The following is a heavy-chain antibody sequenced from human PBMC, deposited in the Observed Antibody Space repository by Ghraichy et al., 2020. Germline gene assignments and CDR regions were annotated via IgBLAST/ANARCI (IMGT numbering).Heavy chain of an antibody. J-gene: IGHJ6*02. CDR3: AREFQRGYSYGVGMDV. D-gene: IGHD5-18*01. Sequence: QKWIGEINHSGSTNYNPSLKSRVTISVDTSKNQFSLKLSSVTAADTAVYYCAREFQRGYSYGVGMDVWGQG. CDR2: INHSGST. V-gene: IGHV4-34*01.